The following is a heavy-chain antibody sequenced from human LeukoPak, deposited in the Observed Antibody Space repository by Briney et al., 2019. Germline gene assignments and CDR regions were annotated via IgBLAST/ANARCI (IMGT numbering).Heavy chain of an antibody. CDR2: IRSKTYGGTT. Sequence: PGGSLRLSCTVSGFTFGDHAMSWVRQAPGKGLEWVGFIRSKTYGGTTAYAASVKGRFIISRDDSTSIAYLQMNSLKTEDTAVYYCTRGPIQLWLYHGMDVWGQGTTVTVSS. D-gene: IGHD5-18*01. CDR1: GFTFGDHA. CDR3: TRGPIQLWLYHGMDV. J-gene: IGHJ6*02. V-gene: IGHV3-49*04.